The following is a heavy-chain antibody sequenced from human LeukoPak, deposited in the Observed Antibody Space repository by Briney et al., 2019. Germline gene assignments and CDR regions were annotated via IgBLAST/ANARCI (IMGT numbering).Heavy chain of an antibody. Sequence: GASVKVSCTASGYTFTSYAMHWVRQAPGQRLEWMGWINAGNGNTKYSQRFQGRVTITRDTSASTAYMELSSLRSEDTAVYYCARGRVYYDSSGYYQRPLYYFDYWGQGTLVTVSS. CDR3: ARGRVYYDSSGYYQRPLYYFDY. CDR2: INAGNGNT. D-gene: IGHD3-22*01. CDR1: GYTFTSYA. V-gene: IGHV1-3*01. J-gene: IGHJ4*02.